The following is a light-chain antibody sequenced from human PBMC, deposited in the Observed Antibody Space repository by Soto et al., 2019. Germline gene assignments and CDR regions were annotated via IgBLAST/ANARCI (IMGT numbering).Light chain of an antibody. CDR1: QRIYGH. CDR2: DAS. Sequence: EIVLTQSPGTLSLSPGERATLSCRASQRIYGHLAWYQQRPRQAPRLVIYDASSRATGIPARFSASGSGSDFTRTISSLEQEDFAVYYCQQRSDWPRTFGRGTKLEIK. J-gene: IGKJ2*01. V-gene: IGKV3-11*01. CDR3: QQRSDWPRT.